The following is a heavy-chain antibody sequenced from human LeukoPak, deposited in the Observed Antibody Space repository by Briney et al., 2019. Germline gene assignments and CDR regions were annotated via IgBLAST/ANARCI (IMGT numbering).Heavy chain of an antibody. J-gene: IGHJ3*02. CDR3: AREERDYDILTGYYPDDAFDI. V-gene: IGHV3-7*05. D-gene: IGHD3-9*01. Sequence: GGFLRLSCAASGFTFSSYWMSWVRQAPGKGLEWVANIKQDGSEKYYVDSVKGRFTISRDNAKNSLYLQMNSLRAEDTAVYYCAREERDYDILTGYYPDDAFDIWGQGTMVTVSS. CDR2: IKQDGSEK. CDR1: GFTFSSYW.